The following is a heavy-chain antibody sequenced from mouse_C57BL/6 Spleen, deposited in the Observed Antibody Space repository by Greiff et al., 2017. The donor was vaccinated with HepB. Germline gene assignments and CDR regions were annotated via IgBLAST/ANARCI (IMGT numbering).Heavy chain of an antibody. CDR2: IYPGDGDT. Sequence: QVQLKESGPELVKPGASVKISCKASGYAFSSSWMNWVKQRPGKGLEWIGRIYPGDGDTNYNGKFKGKATLTADKSSSTAYMQLSSLTSEDSAVYFCAREGLGRLFAYWGQGTLVTVSA. V-gene: IGHV1-82*01. CDR1: GYAFSSSW. D-gene: IGHD3-3*01. CDR3: AREGLGRLFAY. J-gene: IGHJ3*01.